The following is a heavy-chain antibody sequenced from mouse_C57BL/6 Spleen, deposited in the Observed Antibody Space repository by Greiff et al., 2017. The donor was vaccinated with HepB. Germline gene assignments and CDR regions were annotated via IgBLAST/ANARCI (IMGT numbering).Heavy chain of an antibody. CDR2: IDPEDGET. J-gene: IGHJ4*01. Sequence: EVKLVESGAELVKPGASVKLSCTASGFNIKDYYMHWVKQRTEQGLEWIGRIDPEDGETKYAPKFQGKAPITADTSSNTAYLQLSSLTSEDTAVYYCASRHYYGSSPYSMDYWGQGTSVTVSS. D-gene: IGHD1-1*01. CDR1: GFNIKDYY. CDR3: ASRHYYGSSPYSMDY. V-gene: IGHV14-2*01.